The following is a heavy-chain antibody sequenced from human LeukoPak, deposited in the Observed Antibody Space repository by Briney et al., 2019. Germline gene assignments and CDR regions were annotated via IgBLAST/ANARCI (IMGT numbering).Heavy chain of an antibody. V-gene: IGHV4-39*02. CDR1: GDSISSSSYY. CDR3: ARDHLYSSGWYLGYDAFDI. J-gene: IGHJ3*02. Sequence: PSETLSLTCSVSGDSISSSSYYWGWIRQPPGKGLEWIGSIYYTGSTYYKPSLKSRVTMSVDTSKNQFSLKLSSVTAADTAVYYCARDHLYSSGWYLGYDAFDIWGQGTMVTVSS. D-gene: IGHD6-19*01. CDR2: IYYTGST.